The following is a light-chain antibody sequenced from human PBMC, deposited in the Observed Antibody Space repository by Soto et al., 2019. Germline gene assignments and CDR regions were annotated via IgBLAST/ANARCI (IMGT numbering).Light chain of an antibody. J-gene: IGLJ2*01. CDR2: DVS. V-gene: IGLV2-14*03. Sequence: QSALTQPASVSGSPGQSITISCTGTSSDVGVYNYVSWYQQHPGKAPKLMIYDVSNRPSGVSNRFSGSKSGNTASLTISGLQAEDEADYYCSSYTSSSTLVVFGGATKLTVL. CDR1: SSDVGVYNY. CDR3: SSYTSSSTLVV.